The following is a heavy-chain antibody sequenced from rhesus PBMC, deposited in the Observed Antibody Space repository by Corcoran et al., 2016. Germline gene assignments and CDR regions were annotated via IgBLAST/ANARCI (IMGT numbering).Heavy chain of an antibody. J-gene: IGHJ4*01. CDR1: GFTFSSYD. Sequence: EVQLVESGGGLVQPGGSLRLSCAASGFTFSSYDMRWVRQALEKGLEWVSSISNTGKTIYYADSLKGRFTISRDNAKNSLALHMNSRKSEDTAVYYCTRKGIAAGFDYWGQGVLVTVSS. CDR3: TRKGIAAGFDY. CDR2: ISNTGKTI. V-gene: IGHV3S4*01. D-gene: IGHD6-13*01.